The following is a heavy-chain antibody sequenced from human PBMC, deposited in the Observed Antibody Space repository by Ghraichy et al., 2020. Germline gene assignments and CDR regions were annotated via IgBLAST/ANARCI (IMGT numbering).Heavy chain of an antibody. J-gene: IGHJ6*02. CDR3: AKLLSGSLYYYYGMDV. V-gene: IGHV3-23*01. Sequence: GGSLRLSCAASGFTFSNYAMRWVRQAPGKGLEWVSSISGSGGSTFYADSVKGRFTISRDNSKNTLYLQMNSLRAEDTAVYYCAKLLSGSLYYYYGMDVWGQGTTVTVSS. D-gene: IGHD1-26*01. CDR2: ISGSGGST. CDR1: GFTFSNYA.